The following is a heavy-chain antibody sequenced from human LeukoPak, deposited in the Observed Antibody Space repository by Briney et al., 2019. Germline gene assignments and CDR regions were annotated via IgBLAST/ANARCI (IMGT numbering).Heavy chain of an antibody. Sequence: GGSLRLSCAASGFTFSSYAMSWVRQAPGKGLEWVSAISGSGGGTYYADSVKGRFTISIDNSKNTLYLQMNSLRAEDTAVYYCANYRYSYGDLDYWGQGTLVTVSS. J-gene: IGHJ4*02. CDR3: ANYRYSYGDLDY. V-gene: IGHV3-23*01. CDR1: GFTFSSYA. CDR2: ISGSGGGT. D-gene: IGHD4-17*01.